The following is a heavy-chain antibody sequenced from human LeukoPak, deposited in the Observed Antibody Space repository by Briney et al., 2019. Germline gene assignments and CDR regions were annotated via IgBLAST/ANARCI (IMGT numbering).Heavy chain of an antibody. V-gene: IGHV3-23*01. J-gene: IGHJ4*02. Sequence: GGSLRLSCAASGFTFSSYAMSWVRQAPGKGLEWVSAISGSGGSTYYADSVKGRFTISRDNSKNTLYLQMNSLRAEDTAVYYCAREMITNQWLREVSLDYWGQGTLATVSS. CDR1: GFTFSSYA. CDR2: ISGSGGST. D-gene: IGHD6-19*01. CDR3: AREMITNQWLREVSLDY.